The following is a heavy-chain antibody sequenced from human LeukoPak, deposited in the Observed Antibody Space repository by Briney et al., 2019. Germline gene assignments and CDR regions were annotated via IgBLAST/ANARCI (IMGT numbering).Heavy chain of an antibody. J-gene: IGHJ4*02. D-gene: IGHD3-9*01. V-gene: IGHV1-46*01. Sequence: ASVKVSCKASGYTFTGYYMHWVRQAPGQGLEWVGVISPNGGFTSYAQKFQGRVTMTRDTSTSTDYMEMSSLRSDDTAVYYCASEIPNTGYFPYWGLGTLVTVSS. CDR1: GYTFTGYY. CDR2: ISPNGGFT. CDR3: ASEIPNTGYFPY.